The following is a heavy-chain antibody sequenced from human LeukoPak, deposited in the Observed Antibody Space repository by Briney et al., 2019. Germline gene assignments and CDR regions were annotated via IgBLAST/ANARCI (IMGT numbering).Heavy chain of an antibody. CDR3: ARDKVVGATIFDY. V-gene: IGHV3-7*01. Sequence: EGSLRLSCAASGFTFSSYWMSWVRQAPGKGLGWVANIKQDGSEKYYVDSVKGRFTISRDNAKNSLYLQMNSLRAEDTAVYYCARDKVVGATIFDYWGQGTLVTVSS. CDR2: IKQDGSEK. J-gene: IGHJ4*02. CDR1: GFTFSSYW. D-gene: IGHD1-26*01.